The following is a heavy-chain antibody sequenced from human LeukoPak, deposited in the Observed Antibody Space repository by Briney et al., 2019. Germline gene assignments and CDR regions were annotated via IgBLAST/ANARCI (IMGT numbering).Heavy chain of an antibody. V-gene: IGHV4-39*07. CDR2: IYYGGST. J-gene: IGHJ2*01. CDR3: ARRPPNDWLSLGYFDL. D-gene: IGHD3-9*01. Sequence: TSETLSLTCTVSAGSISSSSYYWGWIRQPPGKGLEWIGSIYYGGSTYYNPSLKSRVTMSVDTSKNQFSLKLSSVTAADTAVYYCARRPPNDWLSLGYFDLWGRGTLVTVSS. CDR1: AGSISSSSYY.